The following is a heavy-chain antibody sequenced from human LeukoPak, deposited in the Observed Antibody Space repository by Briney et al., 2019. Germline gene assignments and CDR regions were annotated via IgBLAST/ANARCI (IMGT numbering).Heavy chain of an antibody. J-gene: IGHJ6*02. CDR3: ARLYPMYGMDV. CDR2: MSHSGNTI. Sequence: AGGSLRLSCAASGFTFSDYYMSWIRQAPGKGLEWVSYMSHSGNTIYYADSVKGRFTISRDNAKNSLYLQMKSLTVEDTAVYYCARLYPMYGMDVWGQGTTVTVSS. V-gene: IGHV3-11*01. CDR1: GFTFSDYY.